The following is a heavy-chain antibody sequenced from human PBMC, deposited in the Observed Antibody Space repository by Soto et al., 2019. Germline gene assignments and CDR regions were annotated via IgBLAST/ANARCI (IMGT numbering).Heavy chain of an antibody. V-gene: IGHV4-30-2*01. D-gene: IGHD3-22*01. CDR1: GGSISSGGYS. CDR3: VRGSNRDGYYEGFDY. J-gene: IGHJ4*02. Sequence: QLQLQESGSGLVKPSQTLSLTCAVSGGSISSGGYSWNWIRQPPGKGLEWIGHIYHSGTTNYTPSLKSRVTISVDSFKNEFSRKLSSVTAADTAVYYCVRGSNRDGYYEGFDYWGQGTLATVSS. CDR2: IYHSGTT.